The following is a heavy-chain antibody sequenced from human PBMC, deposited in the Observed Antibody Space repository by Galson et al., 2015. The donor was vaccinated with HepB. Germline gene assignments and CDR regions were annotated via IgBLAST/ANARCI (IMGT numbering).Heavy chain of an antibody. V-gene: IGHV2-70*01. CDR1: GFSLSTSGMC. CDR3: ARIDGRSGGSCRRYAFDI. D-gene: IGHD2-15*01. Sequence: PALVKPTQTLTLTCTFSGFSLSTSGMCVSWIRQPPGKALEWLALIDWDDDKYYSTSLKTRLTISKDTSKNQVVLTMTNMDPVDTATYYCARIDGRSGGSCRRYAFDIWGQGTMVTVSS. J-gene: IGHJ3*02. CDR2: IDWDDDK.